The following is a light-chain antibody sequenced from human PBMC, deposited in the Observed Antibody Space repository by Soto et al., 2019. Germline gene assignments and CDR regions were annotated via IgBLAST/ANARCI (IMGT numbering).Light chain of an antibody. Sequence: QSALTQPPSTSGTPGQRVTISCSGSSSNIGSESVNWYQQLPGTAPKLLIYSYNQRPSGVPDRFSGSKSGTSASLAISGLQSEDEADYICAAWADSLNGYVFGLGTKLTV. CDR1: SSNIGSES. J-gene: IGLJ2*01. CDR2: SYN. CDR3: AAWADSLNGYV. V-gene: IGLV1-44*01.